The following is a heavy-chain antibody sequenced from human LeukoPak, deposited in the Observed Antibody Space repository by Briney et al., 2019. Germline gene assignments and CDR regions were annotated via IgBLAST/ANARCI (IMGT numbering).Heavy chain of an antibody. CDR2: ISSNGGST. CDR1: GFTFSSYA. J-gene: IGHJ4*02. D-gene: IGHD6-6*01. CDR3: ARVLFGGSSEYQYYFDY. V-gene: IGHV3-64*01. Sequence: GGSLRLSCAASGFTFSSYAMHWVRQAPGKGLEYVSAISSNGGSTYYANSVKGRFTISRDNSKNTLYLQMGSLRAEDMAVYYCARVLFGGSSEYQYYFDYWGQGTLVTVSS.